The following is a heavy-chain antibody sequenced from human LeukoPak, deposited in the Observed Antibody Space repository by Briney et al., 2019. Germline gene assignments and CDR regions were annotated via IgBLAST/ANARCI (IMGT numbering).Heavy chain of an antibody. V-gene: IGHV3-23*01. CDR1: GFTFSSYA. CDR3: ARDLRAFGDYSPFNYFDY. Sequence: GRSLRLSRAASGFTFSSYAMTWVRQAPGKGLEWVSAISGSGTSTYYADSVKGRFTISRDNSKNTLYLQMNSLRAEDTAVYYCARDLRAFGDYSPFNYFDYWGQGTLVTVSS. D-gene: IGHD4-17*01. J-gene: IGHJ4*02. CDR2: ISGSGTST.